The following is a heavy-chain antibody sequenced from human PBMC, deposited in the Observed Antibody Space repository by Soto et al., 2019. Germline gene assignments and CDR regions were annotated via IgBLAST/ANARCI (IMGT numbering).Heavy chain of an antibody. CDR1: GKAFTSFW. D-gene: IGHD3-22*01. Sequence: GESLKISCKISGKAFTSFWVVWVRQMPGRGLEWMGNIYPGDSDTRYTPPFQGQVTISADKSTNTAYLRWHSLQASDTALYYCAIQDDRGALEIWGQGTKVTVSS. CDR3: AIQDDRGALEI. V-gene: IGHV5-51*01. J-gene: IGHJ3*02. CDR2: IYPGDSDT.